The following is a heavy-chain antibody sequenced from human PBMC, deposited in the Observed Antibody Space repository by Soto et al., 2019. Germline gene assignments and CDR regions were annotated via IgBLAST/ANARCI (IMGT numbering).Heavy chain of an antibody. CDR2: IIPVFNTP. J-gene: IGHJ4*02. CDR1: GGTFTSST. Sequence: QVQLVQSGAEVKRPGSSVKVSCKTSGGTFTSSTFAWVRQAPGQGLEWMGGIIPVFNTPLHAQKFKGRVTITADDFKSTVSLELRGLASEDTATYFCAMSSERLGQFNSLPDTWGQGTPVIVSS. D-gene: IGHD3-9*01. CDR3: AMSSERLGQFNSLPDT. V-gene: IGHV1-69*01.